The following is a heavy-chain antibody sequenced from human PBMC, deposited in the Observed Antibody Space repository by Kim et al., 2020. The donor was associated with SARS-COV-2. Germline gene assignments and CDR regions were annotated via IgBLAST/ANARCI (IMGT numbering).Heavy chain of an antibody. CDR1: GFTFSSYW. CDR2: INSDGSST. Sequence: GGSLRPSCAASGFTFSSYWMHWVRQAPGKGLVWVSRINSDGSSTSYADSVKGRFTISRDNAKNTLYLQMNSLRAEDTAVYYCARGRWFGEPYGAFDIWGQGTMVTVSS. J-gene: IGHJ3*02. CDR3: ARGRWFGEPYGAFDI. D-gene: IGHD3-10*01. V-gene: IGHV3-74*01.